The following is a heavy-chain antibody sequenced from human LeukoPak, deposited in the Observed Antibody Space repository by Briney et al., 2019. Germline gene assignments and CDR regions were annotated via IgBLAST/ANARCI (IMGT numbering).Heavy chain of an antibody. Sequence: ASVKVSSKASGYTFTIYDINWVRQAPGEGLEWRGWMNPNSGNTGYAQKFQGGVTMTKNTSISAAYMELSSLRSEDTAVYYCARAEAAGLPLYYYYYMDVWGKGTTVTISS. CDR2: MNPNSGNT. CDR3: ARAEAAGLPLYYYYYMDV. D-gene: IGHD6-13*01. V-gene: IGHV1-8*01. CDR1: GYTFTIYD. J-gene: IGHJ6*03.